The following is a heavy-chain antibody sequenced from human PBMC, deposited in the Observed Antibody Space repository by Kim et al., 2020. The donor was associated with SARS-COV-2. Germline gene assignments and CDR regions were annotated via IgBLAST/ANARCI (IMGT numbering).Heavy chain of an antibody. J-gene: IGHJ6*02. CDR2: ISYDGSNK. V-gene: IGHV3-30*04. CDR3: ARDGGLWFGELLGAYYYYGMDV. CDR1: GFTFSSYA. D-gene: IGHD3-10*01. Sequence: GGSLRLSCAASGFTFSSYAMHWVRQAPGKGLEWVAVISYDGSNKYYADSVKGRFTISIDNSKNTLYLQMNSLRAEDTAVYYCARDGGLWFGELLGAYYYYGMDVWGQGTTVTVSS.